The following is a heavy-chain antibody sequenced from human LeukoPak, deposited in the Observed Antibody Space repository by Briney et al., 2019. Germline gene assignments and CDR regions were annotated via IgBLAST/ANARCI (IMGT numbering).Heavy chain of an antibody. CDR2: ISSSSRYI. D-gene: IGHD2-2*01. CDR1: GFAFSTYS. Sequence: GGSLRLSCAASGFAFSTYSMNWVRQAPGQGLEWVSVISSSSRYIYYADSVRGRFTISRDNAKNSLYLHMSSLRAEDTAVYYCARAGSISSWFNPWAREPWSPSPQ. V-gene: IGHV3-21*01. CDR3: ARAGSISSWFNP. J-gene: IGHJ5*02.